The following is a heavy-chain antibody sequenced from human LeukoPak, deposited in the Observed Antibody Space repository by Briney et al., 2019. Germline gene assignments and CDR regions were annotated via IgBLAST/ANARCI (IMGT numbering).Heavy chain of an antibody. J-gene: IGHJ4*02. CDR2: IIPIFGTA. V-gene: IGHV1-69*05. CDR3: AGGSIYCSGGSCYRYYFDY. Sequence: SVKVSCKASGGTFSSYAISWVRQAPGQGLEWMGGIIPIFGTAKYAQKFQGRVTIPTDESTSTAYMELSSLRSEDTAVYYCAGGSIYCSGGSCYRYYFDYWGQGTLVTVSS. D-gene: IGHD2-15*01. CDR1: GGTFSSYA.